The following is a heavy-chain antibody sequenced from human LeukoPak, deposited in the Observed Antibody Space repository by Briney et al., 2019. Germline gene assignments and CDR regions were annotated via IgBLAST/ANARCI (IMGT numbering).Heavy chain of an antibody. V-gene: IGHV4-61*02. D-gene: IGHD6-25*01. CDR3: ARGRLRTGWFDP. CDR2: IYTSGST. CDR1: GGSISSGSYY. Sequence: SETLSLTCTVSGGSISSGSYYWSWIRQPAGKGLEWIGRIYTSGSTNYNPSLKSRVTISVDTSKNQFSLKLSSVTAADTAVYYCARGRLRTGWFDPWGQGTLVTVSS. J-gene: IGHJ5*02.